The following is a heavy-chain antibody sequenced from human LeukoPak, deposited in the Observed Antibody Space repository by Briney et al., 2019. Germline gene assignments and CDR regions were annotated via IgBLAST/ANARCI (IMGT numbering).Heavy chain of an antibody. Sequence: SETLSLTCTVSGGSISSSSYYWGWIRQPPGKGLEWIGSIYYSGSTYYNPSLKSRVTISVDTSKNQFSLKLSSVTAADTAAYFCASTIVVVPAAIAGHDPFDIRGQGTMVTVSS. V-gene: IGHV4-39*01. CDR3: ASTIVVVPAAIAGHDPFDI. CDR1: GGSISSSSYY. CDR2: IYYSGST. J-gene: IGHJ3*02. D-gene: IGHD2-2*01.